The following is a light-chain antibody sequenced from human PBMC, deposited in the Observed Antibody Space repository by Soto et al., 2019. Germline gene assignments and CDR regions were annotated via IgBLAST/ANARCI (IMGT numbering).Light chain of an antibody. J-gene: IGKJ4*01. CDR3: QQDYSTSLT. Sequence: EIVWTLSAGELSLYPRVRATLSCRATESVVSNYLAWYQLKPGQAPRLLIYDASSRATGIPDRFSGSGSGTEFTLTISSLQAEDVAVYYCQQDYSTSLTLGGGTKVDIK. V-gene: IGKV3-20*01. CDR2: DAS. CDR1: ESVVSNY.